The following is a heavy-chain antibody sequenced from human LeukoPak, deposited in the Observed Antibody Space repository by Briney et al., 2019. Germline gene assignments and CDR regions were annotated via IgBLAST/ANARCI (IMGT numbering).Heavy chain of an antibody. Sequence: SETLTLTCTVSGGSISSSNYYWGWIRQPPGKGLEWIGSIYYSGSTYYNPSLKSRVTISGDTSKNQFSLKLSSVTAADTAVYYCAHYCSGGSCYSFRGAFDIWGQGTMVTVSS. CDR3: AHYCSGGSCYSFRGAFDI. V-gene: IGHV4-39*01. J-gene: IGHJ3*02. CDR1: GGSISSSNYY. D-gene: IGHD2-15*01. CDR2: IYYSGST.